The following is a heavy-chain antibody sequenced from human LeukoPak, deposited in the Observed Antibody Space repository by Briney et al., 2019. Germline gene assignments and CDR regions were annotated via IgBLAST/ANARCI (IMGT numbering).Heavy chain of an antibody. CDR1: GYTFTSYG. CDR3: ARDRGRIAARPLFDY. Sequence: AAVKVSCKASGYTFTSYGISWVRQAPGQGLEWMGWISAYNGNTNYAQKLQGRVTMTTDTSTSTAYMELRSLRSDDTAVYYCARDRGRIAARPLFDYWGQGTLVTVSS. D-gene: IGHD6-6*01. CDR2: ISAYNGNT. V-gene: IGHV1-18*01. J-gene: IGHJ4*02.